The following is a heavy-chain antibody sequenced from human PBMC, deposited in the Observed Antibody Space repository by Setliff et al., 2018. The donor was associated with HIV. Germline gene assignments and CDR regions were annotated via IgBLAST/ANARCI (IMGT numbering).Heavy chain of an antibody. CDR3: ARGLVNPSRYYYYYMDV. Sequence: PSETLSLTCTVSGCSISSYYWSWIRQPPGKGLEWIGYIYYSGSTNYNPSLKSRVTISVDTSKNQFSLKLSSVTAADTAVYYCARGLVNPSRYYYYYMDVWGKGTTVTVSS. J-gene: IGHJ6*03. CDR2: IYYSGST. V-gene: IGHV4-59*01. D-gene: IGHD3-10*01. CDR1: GCSISSYY.